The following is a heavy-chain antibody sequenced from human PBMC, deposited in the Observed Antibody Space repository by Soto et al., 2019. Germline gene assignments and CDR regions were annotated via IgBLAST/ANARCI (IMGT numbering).Heavy chain of an antibody. CDR1: GYSVSSNSAG. D-gene: IGHD1-26*01. V-gene: IGHV6-1*01. CDR3: ARGEQYSGRIFDY. J-gene: IGHJ4*01. Sequence: PSHTLSLTCAITGYSVSSNSAGLSWVRQSPSRGLEWLGRTYYRSKWYYEYAVSVRGRITINPDTSKNQYSLQLNSVTPGDTAVYFCARGEQYSGRIFDYWGQGTLVIVS. CDR2: TYYRSKWYY.